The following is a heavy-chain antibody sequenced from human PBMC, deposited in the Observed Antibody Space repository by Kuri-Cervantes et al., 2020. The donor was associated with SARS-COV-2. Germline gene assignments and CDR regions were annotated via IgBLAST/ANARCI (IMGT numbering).Heavy chain of an antibody. V-gene: IGHV3-30*18. CDR1: GLILSDHY. Sequence: GGSLRLSCAASGLILSDHYMEWVRQAPGKGLEWVAVISYDGSNKYYADSVKGRFTISRDNSKNTLYLQMNSLRAEDTAVYYCAKDIVVVPAATGRYYYYGMDVWGQGTTVTVSS. CDR2: ISYDGSNK. CDR3: AKDIVVVPAATGRYYYYGMDV. J-gene: IGHJ6*02. D-gene: IGHD2-2*01.